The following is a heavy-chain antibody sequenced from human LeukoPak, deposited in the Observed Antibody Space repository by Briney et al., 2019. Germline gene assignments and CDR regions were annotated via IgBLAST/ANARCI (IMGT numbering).Heavy chain of an antibody. Sequence: GASVKVSCKASGGTFSSYAISWVRQAPGQGLEWMGGIIPIFGTANYAQKFQGRVTITTDESTSTAYMELSSLRSEDTAVYYCARGIPGRMLTGTTGYFDYWGQGTLVTVSS. J-gene: IGHJ4*02. CDR3: ARGIPGRMLTGTTGYFDY. CDR2: IIPIFGTA. V-gene: IGHV1-69*05. D-gene: IGHD1-7*01. CDR1: GGTFSSYA.